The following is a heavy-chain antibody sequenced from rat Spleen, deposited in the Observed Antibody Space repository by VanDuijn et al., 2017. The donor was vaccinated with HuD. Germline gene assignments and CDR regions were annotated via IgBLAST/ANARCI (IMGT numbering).Heavy chain of an antibody. V-gene: IGHV5-31*01. CDR3: ARLGGLRNWFAY. CDR2: ISYEGTAT. Sequence: EVQLVESGGGLVQPGRSLKLSCVASGFTFNNYWMTWIRQAPTKGLEWVASISYEGTATYYRDAVKGRFTISRDNAKSTLYLQMDSLRSEDTATYFCARLGGLRNWFAYWGQGTLVTVSS. CDR1: GFTFNNYW. D-gene: IGHD4-3*01. J-gene: IGHJ3*01.